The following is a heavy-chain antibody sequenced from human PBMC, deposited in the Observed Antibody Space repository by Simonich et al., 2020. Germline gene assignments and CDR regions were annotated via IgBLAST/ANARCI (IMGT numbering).Heavy chain of an antibody. CDR2: IKQDGSEK. V-gene: IGHV3-7*01. CDR1: GFTFSSYW. Sequence: ELQLVESGGGLVQPGGSLRLTCAASGFTFSSYWMSWVGQAPGKGLEWVANIKQDGSEKDYVDSVKGRFTISRDNAKNSLYLQMNSLRAEDTAVYYCAREGIAARDAFDIWGQGTMVTVSS. J-gene: IGHJ3*02. CDR3: AREGIAARDAFDI. D-gene: IGHD6-6*01.